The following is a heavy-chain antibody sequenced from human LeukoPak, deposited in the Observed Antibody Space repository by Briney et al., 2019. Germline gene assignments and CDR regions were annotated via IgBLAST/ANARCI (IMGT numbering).Heavy chain of an antibody. CDR2: ISSNGGST. D-gene: IGHD2-2*01. CDR3: AREPVVPAADYYYYYMDV. V-gene: IGHV3-64*01. J-gene: IGHJ6*03. CDR1: GFTFSSYA. Sequence: PGGSLRLSCAASGFTFSSYAMHWVRQAPGKGLEYVSAISSNGGSTYYANSVKGRFTISRDNSKNTLYLQMGSLRAEDMAVYYCAREPVVPAADYYYYYMDVWGNGTTVTVSS.